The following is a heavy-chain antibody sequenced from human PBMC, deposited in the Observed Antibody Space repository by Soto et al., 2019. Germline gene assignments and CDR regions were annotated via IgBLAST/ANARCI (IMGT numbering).Heavy chain of an antibody. J-gene: IGHJ4*02. CDR3: ASSRGGGDILTSYFDY. CDR1: GGTFSSYA. D-gene: IGHD3-9*01. Sequence: WASVKVSCKASGGTFSSYAISWVRQAPGQGLEWMGGIIPIFGTANYAQKFQGRVTITADESTSTAYMELSSLRSEDTAVYYCASSRGGGDILTSYFDYWGQGTRVTVSS. V-gene: IGHV1-69*13. CDR2: IIPIFGTA.